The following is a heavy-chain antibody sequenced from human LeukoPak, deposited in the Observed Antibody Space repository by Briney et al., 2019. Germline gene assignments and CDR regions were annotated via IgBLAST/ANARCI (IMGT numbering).Heavy chain of an antibody. CDR3: ARDLEADCSSTSCAYYYYYYMDV. CDR1: GFTFSSYS. CDR2: ISSSSSYI. Sequence: PGGSLRLPCAASGFTFSSYSMNWVRQAPGKGLEWVSSISSSSSYIYYADSVKGRFTISRDNAKNSLYLQMNSLRAEDTAVYYCARDLEADCSSTSCAYYYYYYMDVWGKGTTVTVSS. D-gene: IGHD2-2*01. J-gene: IGHJ6*03. V-gene: IGHV3-21*01.